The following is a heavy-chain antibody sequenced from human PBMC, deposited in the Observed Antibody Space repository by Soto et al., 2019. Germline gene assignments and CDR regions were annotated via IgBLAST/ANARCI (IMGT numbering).Heavy chain of an antibody. V-gene: IGHV4-4*02. CDR1: VVSLSSSSW. Sequence: KPSETLSLTCALSVVSLSSSSWWSWCGQPPGKTLEWLGEIFYSASTKYNPSLNSRVTISADQSKNDFSLRLSSVTAADTAVYYCVRHLYYGGNIDVFNIWGEGTMVSVSS. J-gene: IGHJ3*02. CDR3: VRHLYYGGNIDVFNI. D-gene: IGHD4-17*01. CDR2: IFYSAST.